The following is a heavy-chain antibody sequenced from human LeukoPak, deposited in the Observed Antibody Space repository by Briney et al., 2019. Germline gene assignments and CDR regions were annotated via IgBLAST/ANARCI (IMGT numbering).Heavy chain of an antibody. Sequence: ASVKVSCKASGFTLTSYGISWVRQAPGQGLEWMGWISAYNGNTNSAQNLQGRVTMTTDTSTGTAYMELRSLRYDDTAVFYCGRAATSHYYGSAIDYWGQGTLVTVSS. CDR1: GFTLTSYG. CDR3: GRAATSHYYGSAIDY. D-gene: IGHD3-10*01. CDR2: ISAYNGNT. V-gene: IGHV1-18*01. J-gene: IGHJ4*02.